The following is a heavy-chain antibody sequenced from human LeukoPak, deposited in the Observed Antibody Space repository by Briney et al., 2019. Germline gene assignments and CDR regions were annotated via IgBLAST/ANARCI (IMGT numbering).Heavy chain of an antibody. J-gene: IGHJ4*02. Sequence: PSETLSLTCTVSGGSISRYYWSWIRQPPGKGLEWIGYIYYSGSTNYNPSLKSRATISMDTSKNQFSLKLNSVTAADTAVYYCARQIAWGVGRFDYWGQGTLATVSA. V-gene: IGHV4-59*08. CDR3: ARQIAWGVGRFDY. CDR1: GGSISRYY. D-gene: IGHD3-10*01. CDR2: IYYSGST.